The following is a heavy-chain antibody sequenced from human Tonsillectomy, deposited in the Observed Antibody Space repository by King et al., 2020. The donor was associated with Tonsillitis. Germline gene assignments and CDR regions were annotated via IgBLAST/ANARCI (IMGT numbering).Heavy chain of an antibody. V-gene: IGHV3-74*01. J-gene: IGHJ4*02. CDR1: GFTFSGYW. CDR3: AKNWGLWF. D-gene: IGHD3-10*01. Sequence: VQLVESGGGLVQPGGSLRLSCAASGFTFSGYWMHWVRQAPGKGLVWVSRINSDGDSTDYADSVKARFTISRDNAKDTLFLQMNSLRAEDTAVYYCAKNWGLWFGGQGTLVTVSS. CDR2: INSDGDST.